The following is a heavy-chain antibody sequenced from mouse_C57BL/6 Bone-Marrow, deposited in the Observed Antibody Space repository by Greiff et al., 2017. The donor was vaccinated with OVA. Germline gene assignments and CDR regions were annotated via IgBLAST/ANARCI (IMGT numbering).Heavy chain of an antibody. CDR1: GYTFTSYG. Sequence: LVESGAELARPGASVKLSCKASGYTFTSYGISWVKQRTGQGLEWIGEIYPRSGNTYYNEKFKGKATLTADKSSSTAYMELRSLTSEDSAVYFCARRTGTLFDYWGQGTTLTVSS. J-gene: IGHJ2*01. V-gene: IGHV1-81*01. CDR2: IYPRSGNT. D-gene: IGHD4-1*01. CDR3: ARRTGTLFDY.